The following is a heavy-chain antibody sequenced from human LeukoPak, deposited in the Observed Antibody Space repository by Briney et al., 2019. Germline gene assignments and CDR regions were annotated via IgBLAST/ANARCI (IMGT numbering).Heavy chain of an antibody. CDR2: IDPSDSYT. Sequence: GESLKISCKGSGYSFTSYWISWVRQMPGKGLEWMGRIDPSDSYTNYSPSFQGHVTISADKSISTAYLQWSSLKASDTAMYYCARHLPSTYYYDSSGYPLDDYRGQGTLVTVSS. CDR3: ARHLPSTYYYDSSGYPLDDY. J-gene: IGHJ4*02. CDR1: GYSFTSYW. D-gene: IGHD3-22*01. V-gene: IGHV5-10-1*01.